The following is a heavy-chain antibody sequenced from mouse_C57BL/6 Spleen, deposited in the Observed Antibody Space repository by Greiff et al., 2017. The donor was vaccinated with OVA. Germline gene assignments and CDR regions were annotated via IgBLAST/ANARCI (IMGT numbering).Heavy chain of an antibody. Sequence: QVQLQQPGAELVKPGASVKLSCKASGYTFTSYWMHWVKQRPGQGLEWIGMIHPNSGSTNYNEKFKSKATLTVDKSSSTAYMQLSSLTSEDSAVYYCARMYYGSSYEGDYFDYWGQGTTLTVSS. D-gene: IGHD1-1*01. J-gene: IGHJ2*01. CDR3: ARMYYGSSYEGDYFDY. CDR1: GYTFTSYW. CDR2: IHPNSGST. V-gene: IGHV1-64*01.